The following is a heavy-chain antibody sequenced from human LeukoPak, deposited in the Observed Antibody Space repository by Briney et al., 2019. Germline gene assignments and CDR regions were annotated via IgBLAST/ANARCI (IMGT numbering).Heavy chain of an antibody. J-gene: IGHJ4*02. CDR2: MYCSGST. Sequence: ADTLSLLCTVSVGSNSRYYWSWTRQPRGKGLEWSGYMYCSGSTNNNPSLKSRVTISVDTSKNQFSLKLSSVTAADTAVYYCARKIVEYSSSSDYFDYWGQGTLVTVSS. V-gene: IGHV4-59*08. CDR3: ARKIVEYSSSSDYFDY. D-gene: IGHD6-6*01. CDR1: VGSNSRYY.